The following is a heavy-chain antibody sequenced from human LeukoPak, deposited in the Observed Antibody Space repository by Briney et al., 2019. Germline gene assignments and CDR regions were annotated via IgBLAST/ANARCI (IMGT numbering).Heavy chain of an antibody. CDR1: GDSVSSNSAA. CDR2: TYYRSKWYN. J-gene: IGHJ4*02. D-gene: IGHD3-16*01. Sequence: SQTLSLTCAISGDSVSSNSAAWNWIRQSPSRGLEWLGRTYYRSKWYNDYAVSVKSRITINPDTSKNQSSLKLSSVTAADTAVYYCARDLPVTKGSPGGFDYWGQGTLVTVSS. CDR3: ARDLPVTKGSPGGFDY. V-gene: IGHV6-1*01.